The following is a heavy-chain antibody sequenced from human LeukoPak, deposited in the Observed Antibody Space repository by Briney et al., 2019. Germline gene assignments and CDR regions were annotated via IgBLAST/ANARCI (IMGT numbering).Heavy chain of an antibody. CDR1: GYNFANYW. CDR2: IYPGDFDT. CDR3: ARHGPDISVGGLEGFDY. Sequence: GESLKISCKGSGYNFANYWIGWVRPMPGKGLEWMGIIYPGDFDTIYSPSFRGQVTISADKSISTAYLQWSSLQASDTAIYYCARHGPDISVGGLEGFDYWGQGTLVTVSS. V-gene: IGHV5-51*01. D-gene: IGHD2-15*01. J-gene: IGHJ4*02.